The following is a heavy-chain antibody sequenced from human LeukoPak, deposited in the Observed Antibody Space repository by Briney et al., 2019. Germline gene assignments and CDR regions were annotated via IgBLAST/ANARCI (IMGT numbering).Heavy chain of an antibody. D-gene: IGHD2/OR15-2a*01. CDR2: IRSKAYGGTT. V-gene: IGHV3-49*04. CDR1: GFTFGDYA. Sequence: GGSLRLSCTASGFTFGDYAMSWVCQAPGKGLEWVGFIRSKAYGGTTEYAASVKGRFTISRDDSKSIAYLQMNSLKTEDTAVYYCTAYYGAFDYWGQGTLVTVSS. CDR3: TAYYGAFDY. J-gene: IGHJ4*02.